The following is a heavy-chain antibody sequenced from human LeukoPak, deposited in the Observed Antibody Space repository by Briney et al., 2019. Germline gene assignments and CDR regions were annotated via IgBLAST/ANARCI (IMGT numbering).Heavy chain of an antibody. V-gene: IGHV1-18*01. CDR3: ARDPTRFLEWLLWSPLDY. CDR1: GYTFTSYG. CDR2: ISAYNGNT. Sequence: GASVKVSCKASGYTFTSYGISGARQAPGQGLEWMGWISAYNGNTNYAQKLQGRVTMTTDTSTSTAYMELRSLRSDDTAVYYCARDPTRFLEWLLWSPLDYWGQGTLVTVSS. J-gene: IGHJ4*02. D-gene: IGHD3-3*01.